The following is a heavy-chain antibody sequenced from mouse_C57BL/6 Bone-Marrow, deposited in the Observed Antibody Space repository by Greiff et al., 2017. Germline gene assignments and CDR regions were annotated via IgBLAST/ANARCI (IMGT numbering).Heavy chain of an antibody. V-gene: IGHV14-4*01. Sequence: VQLKQSGAELVRPGASVKLSCTASGFNIKDDYMHWVKQRPEQGLEWIGWIDPENGDIEYASKFQGKATITADTSSNTAYLQLSSLTSEDTAVYYCTAYGNYAFDYWGQGTTLTVSS. J-gene: IGHJ2*01. CDR3: TAYGNYAFDY. CDR2: IDPENGDI. CDR1: GFNIKDDY. D-gene: IGHD2-1*01.